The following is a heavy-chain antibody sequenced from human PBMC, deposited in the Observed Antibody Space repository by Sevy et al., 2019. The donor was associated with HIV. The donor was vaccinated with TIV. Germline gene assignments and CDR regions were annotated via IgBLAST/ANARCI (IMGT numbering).Heavy chain of an antibody. J-gene: IGHJ5*02. V-gene: IGHV4-59*01. CDR2: IYYSGST. CDR3: ARAFSDYYDISGHQNWFDP. D-gene: IGHD3-22*01. Sequence: SETVSLTCTVSGGSISSYYWSWIRQPPGKGLEWIGYIYYSGSTNYNPSLKSRVTISVDTSENQFSLKLSSVTAADTAVYYCARAFSDYYDISGHQNWFDPWGQGTLVTVSS. CDR1: GGSISSYY.